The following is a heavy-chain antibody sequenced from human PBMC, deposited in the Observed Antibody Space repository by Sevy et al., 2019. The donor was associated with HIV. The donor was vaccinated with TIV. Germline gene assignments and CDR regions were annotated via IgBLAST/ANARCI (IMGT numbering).Heavy chain of an antibody. Sequence: ASVKVSCKASGYTFTSYGISWVRQAPGQGLEWMGWISAYNGNTNYAQKLQGRVTMTTDTSTITAYMELRSLRSDDTAVYYCARVRGYCTNGVCLDYWGQGTLVTVSS. CDR2: ISAYNGNT. J-gene: IGHJ4*02. D-gene: IGHD2-8*01. V-gene: IGHV1-18*01. CDR1: GYTFTSYG. CDR3: ARVRGYCTNGVCLDY.